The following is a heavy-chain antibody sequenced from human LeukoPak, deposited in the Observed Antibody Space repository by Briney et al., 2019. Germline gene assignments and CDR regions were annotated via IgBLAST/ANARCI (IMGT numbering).Heavy chain of an antibody. CDR3: ARDVPYRPKLLWFGESSGNFDL. Sequence: PSETLSLTCTVSGGSISSSRYYWGWIRQPPGKGLEWIGSIYYSGSTYYNPSLKSRVTISVDTSKNQFSLKLSSVTAADTAVYYCARDVPYRPKLLWFGESSGNFDLWGRGTLVTVSS. J-gene: IGHJ2*01. CDR2: IYYSGST. V-gene: IGHV4-39*07. CDR1: GGSISSSRYY. D-gene: IGHD3-10*01.